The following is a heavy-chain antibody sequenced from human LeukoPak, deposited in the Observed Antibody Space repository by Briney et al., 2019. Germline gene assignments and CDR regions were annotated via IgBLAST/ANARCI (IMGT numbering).Heavy chain of an antibody. J-gene: IGHJ4*02. CDR1: GSTFTSNS. D-gene: IGHD5-18*01. V-gene: IGHV3-23*01. CDR3: AKAIYSYLDY. CDR2: IKGSGGST. Sequence: PGGSLRLPWAAPGSTFTSNSMSWVRQPPGKGLGWVSPIKGSGGSTYSADSVKGRFTIYRDNSKNTLYLQMNSLRAEDTAVYYCAKAIYSYLDYWGQGTLVTVSS.